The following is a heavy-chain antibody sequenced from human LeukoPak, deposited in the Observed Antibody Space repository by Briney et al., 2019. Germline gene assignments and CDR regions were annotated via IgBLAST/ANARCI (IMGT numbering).Heavy chain of an antibody. D-gene: IGHD3-22*01. J-gene: IGHJ4*02. V-gene: IGHV3-23*01. CDR1: GFTFDSYA. CDR3: AKDDSSGYYSPYYFDY. CDR2: ISGGGTST. Sequence: PGGSLRLSCAASGFTFDSYAMNWVRQAPGKGLEWVSAISGGGTSTYYADSVKGRFTISRDNSKKTLSLQMNSLRAEDTAVYYCAKDDSSGYYSPYYFDYWGQGTLVTVSS.